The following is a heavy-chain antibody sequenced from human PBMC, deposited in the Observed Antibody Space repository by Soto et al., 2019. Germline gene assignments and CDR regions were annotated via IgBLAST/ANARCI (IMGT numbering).Heavy chain of an antibody. Sequence: VKVSCKASGFTFTSSAVQWVRQARGQRLEWIGWIVVGSGNTNYAQKFQERVTITRDMSTSTAYMELSSLRSEDTAVYYCAAEGGRYSGYDYVPRYYGMDVWGQGTTVTVSS. J-gene: IGHJ6*02. CDR2: IVVGSGNT. CDR3: AAEGGRYSGYDYVPRYYGMDV. V-gene: IGHV1-58*01. CDR1: GFTFTSSA. D-gene: IGHD5-12*01.